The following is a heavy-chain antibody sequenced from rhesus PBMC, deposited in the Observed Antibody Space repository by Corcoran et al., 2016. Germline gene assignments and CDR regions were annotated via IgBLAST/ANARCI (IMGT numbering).Heavy chain of an antibody. Sequence: QVKLQQWGEGLVKPSETLSLTSAVHGGSISGYYWSWIRQPPGKGLEWIGNIDGNSASTNYNPSLKNRVTISKDTSKNQFSLKLSSVTAADTAVYYCAREREDGLDSWGQGVVVTVSS. CDR1: GGSISGYY. J-gene: IGHJ6*01. CDR3: AREREDGLDS. D-gene: IGHD1-44*02. CDR2: IDGNSAST. V-gene: IGHV4-73*01.